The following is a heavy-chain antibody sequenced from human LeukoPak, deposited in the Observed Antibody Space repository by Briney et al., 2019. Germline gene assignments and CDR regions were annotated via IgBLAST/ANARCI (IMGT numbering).Heavy chain of an antibody. D-gene: IGHD3-16*01. Sequence: ASVKVSCKASGYTFTDYFVHWVRQAPGQGREWMGWINPKSGVTKYTHKFQGRVTIVRDTATSTVYMDLSSLTFGDTAVYFCARGWGSLYYFDFWGQGTLVTVSS. V-gene: IGHV1-2*07. CDR3: ARGWGSLYYFDF. CDR2: INPKSGVT. J-gene: IGHJ4*02. CDR1: GYTFTDYF.